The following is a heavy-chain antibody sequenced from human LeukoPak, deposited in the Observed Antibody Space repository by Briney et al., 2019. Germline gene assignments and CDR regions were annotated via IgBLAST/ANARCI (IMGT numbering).Heavy chain of an antibody. D-gene: IGHD7-27*01. CDR1: GGSINSYY. V-gene: IGHV4-4*07. CDR2: IYPRGST. CDR3: ARFSPRAMGNYFDF. Sequence: SETLSLTSIVSGGSINSYYWSWIRQPAGKGLEWIGYIYPRGSTYYNPSLKSRVTMSLDRSANQFSLNLSSVTAADTAVYYCARFSPRAMGNYFDFWGQGTLVTVSS. J-gene: IGHJ4*02.